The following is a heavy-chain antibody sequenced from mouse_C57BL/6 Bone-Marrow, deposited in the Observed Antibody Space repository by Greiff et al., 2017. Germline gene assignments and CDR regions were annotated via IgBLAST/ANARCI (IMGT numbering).Heavy chain of an antibody. CDR1: GYTFTSYG. CDR3: AIYYDYDGDYAMDY. Sequence: QVQLQQSGAELARPGASVKLSCKASGYTFTSYGISWVKQRTGQGLEWIGEIYPRSGNTYYNEKFKGKATLTADKSSSTAYMELLSLTSEDSAVYFCAIYYDYDGDYAMDYRGQGTSVAVSS. CDR2: IYPRSGNT. D-gene: IGHD2-4*01. J-gene: IGHJ4*01. V-gene: IGHV1-81*01.